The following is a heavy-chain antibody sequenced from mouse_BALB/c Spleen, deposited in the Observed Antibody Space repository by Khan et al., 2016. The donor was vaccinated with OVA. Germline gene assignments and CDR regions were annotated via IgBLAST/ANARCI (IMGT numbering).Heavy chain of an antibody. CDR2: MNYDGAN. Sequence: EVQLQESGPGLVKPSQSLSLTCSVTGYSITSGYYWNWIRQFPGNKLEWMGYMNYDGANTYHPSLRNRISITRDTSNNQFFLKLNSLTTEDTATYYGARAYFRYDETWFASWGQGTLVTVSA. CDR1: GYSITSGYY. J-gene: IGHJ3*01. V-gene: IGHV3-6*02. D-gene: IGHD2-14*01. CDR3: ARAYFRYDETWFAS.